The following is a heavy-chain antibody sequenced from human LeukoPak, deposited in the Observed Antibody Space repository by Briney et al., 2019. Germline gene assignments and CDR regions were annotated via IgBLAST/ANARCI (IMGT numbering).Heavy chain of an antibody. CDR3: ARESEYSSSSGGGFDY. CDR1: GYTFTSYD. D-gene: IGHD6-6*01. J-gene: IGHJ4*02. Sequence: ASVKVSCKASGYTFTSYDINWVRQATGQGLEWMGWMNPNSGNTSYAQKFQGRVTMTRDTSTSTVYMELSSLRSEDTAVYYCARESEYSSSSGGGFDYWGQGTLVTVSS. V-gene: IGHV1-8*01. CDR2: MNPNSGNT.